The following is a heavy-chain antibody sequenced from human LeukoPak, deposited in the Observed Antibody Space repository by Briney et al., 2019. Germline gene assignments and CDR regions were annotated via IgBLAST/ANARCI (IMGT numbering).Heavy chain of an antibody. CDR2: IDPSDSYT. CDR1: GYSFTSYW. CDR3: ARHLRGDYGLDAFDI. V-gene: IGHV5-10-1*01. D-gene: IGHD4-17*01. Sequence: PGESLKISCKDSGYSFTSYWISWVRQMPGKGLEWMGRIDPSDSYTNYSPSFQGHVTISADKSISTAYLQWSSLQASDPAMYYCARHLRGDYGLDAFDIWGQGTMVTVSS. J-gene: IGHJ3*02.